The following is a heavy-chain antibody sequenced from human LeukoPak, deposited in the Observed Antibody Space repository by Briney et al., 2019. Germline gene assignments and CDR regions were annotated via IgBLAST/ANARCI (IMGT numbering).Heavy chain of an antibody. Sequence: KTSETLSLTCTVSGGSISSYYWSWIRQPPGKGLEWIGYIYYSGSTNYNPSLKSRVTISVDTSKNQFSLKLSSVTAADTAVYYCAREGYCSSTSCPGIDYWGQGTLVTVSS. CDR2: IYYSGST. J-gene: IGHJ4*02. D-gene: IGHD2-2*01. CDR1: GGSISSYY. CDR3: AREGYCSSTSCPGIDY. V-gene: IGHV4-59*01.